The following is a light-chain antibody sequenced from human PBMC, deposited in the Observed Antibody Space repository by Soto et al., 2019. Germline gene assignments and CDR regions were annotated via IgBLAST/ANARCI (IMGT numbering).Light chain of an antibody. V-gene: IGKV3D-15*01. CDR3: QQYSNWPSYT. J-gene: IGKJ2*01. CDR2: GAS. Sequence: EIVMTQSPATLSVSPGERATLSCRASQSVSSNLAWYQQKPGQAPRLLIYGASTRATRIPARFSGSGSGTEFTLTISSLQSEEFAVYYCQQYSNWPSYTVGQGTKLEIK. CDR1: QSVSSN.